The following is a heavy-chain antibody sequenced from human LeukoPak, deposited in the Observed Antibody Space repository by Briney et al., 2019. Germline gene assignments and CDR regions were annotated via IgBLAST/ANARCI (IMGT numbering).Heavy chain of an antibody. Sequence: SETLSLTCTVSGGSISSGDYYWSWIRQPPGKGLEWIGYIYYSGSTYYNPSLKSRVTISVDTSKNQFSLKLSSVTAADTAVYYCARVGYYYDSSGSLGAFDIWGQGTMVTVSS. D-gene: IGHD3-22*01. CDR3: ARVGYYYDSSGSLGAFDI. J-gene: IGHJ3*02. V-gene: IGHV4-30-4*02. CDR2: IYYSGST. CDR1: GGSISSGDYY.